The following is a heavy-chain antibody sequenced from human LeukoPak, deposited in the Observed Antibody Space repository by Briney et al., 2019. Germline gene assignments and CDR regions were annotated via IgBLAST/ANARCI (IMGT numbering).Heavy chain of an antibody. CDR3: ARVPRYYYDSSGLWYFDY. CDR2: IIPILGIA. D-gene: IGHD3-22*01. J-gene: IGHJ4*02. CDR1: GGTFSSYA. V-gene: IGHV1-69*04. Sequence: GASVKVSCKASGGTFSSYAIIWVRQAPGQGLEWMGRIIPILGIANYAQKFQGRVTITADKSTSTAYMELSSLRSEDTAVYYCARVPRYYYDSSGLWYFDYWGQGTPVTVSS.